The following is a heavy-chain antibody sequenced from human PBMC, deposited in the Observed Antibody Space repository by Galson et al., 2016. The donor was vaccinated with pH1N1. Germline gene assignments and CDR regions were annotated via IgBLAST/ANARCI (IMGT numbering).Heavy chain of an antibody. CDR3: ARGDYGDSLYWYFDV. CDR1: TGSISGYY. CDR2: TNYGGST. D-gene: IGHD4-17*01. Sequence: ETLSLTCTISTGSISGYYWTWIRQPPGKGLEWIGYTNYGGSTNYNPSLKSRLTISIDTSKNQFSLKLSSLTAADTAVYYCARGDYGDSLYWYFDVWGGGTLVTVSS. J-gene: IGHJ2*01. V-gene: IGHV4-59*01.